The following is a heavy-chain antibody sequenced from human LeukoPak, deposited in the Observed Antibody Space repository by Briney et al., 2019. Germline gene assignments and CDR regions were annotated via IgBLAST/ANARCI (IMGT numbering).Heavy chain of an antibody. D-gene: IGHD1-26*01. CDR1: GYTFTGYY. Sequence: ASVKVSCKASGYTFTGYYMHWVRQAPGQGLEWMGWINPNSGGTNYAQKFQGRVTMTRDTSISTAYMELSRLRSDDTAVYHCATSGFSGRLFDYWGQGTLVTVSS. CDR3: ATSGFSGRLFDY. V-gene: IGHV1-2*02. J-gene: IGHJ4*02. CDR2: INPNSGGT.